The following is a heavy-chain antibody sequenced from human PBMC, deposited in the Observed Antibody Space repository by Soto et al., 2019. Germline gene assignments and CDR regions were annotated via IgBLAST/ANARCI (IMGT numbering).Heavy chain of an antibody. CDR3: AKDRREITFGGGSDDAFDI. CDR2: ISGSGGST. Sequence: LRLSCAASGFTFSSYAMSWVRQAPGKGMEWVSAISGSGGSTYYADSVKGRFTISRDNSKNTLYLQMNSLRAEDTAVYYCAKDRREITFGGGSDDAFDIWGQGTMVTVSS. CDR1: GFTFSSYA. V-gene: IGHV3-23*01. D-gene: IGHD3-16*01. J-gene: IGHJ3*02.